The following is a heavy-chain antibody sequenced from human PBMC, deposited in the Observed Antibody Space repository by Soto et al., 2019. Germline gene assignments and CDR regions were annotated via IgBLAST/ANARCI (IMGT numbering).Heavy chain of an antibody. V-gene: IGHV3-7*01. CDR1: GFSFSSYY. CDR2: VNEDGSEK. CDR3: AKWGGAGSDN. J-gene: IGHJ4*02. Sequence: GGSLRLSCAASGFSFSSYYMSWVRQAQGKGLEWVANVNEDGSEKYYVDSVKGRFTVSRDNAKNSLYLQMNSLRAEDTAVYYCAKWGGAGSDNCGQGTPVTVSS. D-gene: IGHD1-26*01.